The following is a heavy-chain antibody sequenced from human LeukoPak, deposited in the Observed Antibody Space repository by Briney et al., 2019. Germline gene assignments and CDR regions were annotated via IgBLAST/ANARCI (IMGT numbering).Heavy chain of an antibody. CDR1: GFTFSCYA. Sequence: GGSLRLSCAASGFTFSCYAMSWVRQAPGKGLEWVSAISGSGGSTYYADSVKGRFTISRDSSKNTLFLQMNRLRPEDAAVYYCAKAPVTTCRGAYCYPFDYWGQGTLVTVSS. J-gene: IGHJ4*02. V-gene: IGHV3-23*01. D-gene: IGHD2-21*01. CDR2: ISGSGGST. CDR3: AKAPVTTCRGAYCYPFDY.